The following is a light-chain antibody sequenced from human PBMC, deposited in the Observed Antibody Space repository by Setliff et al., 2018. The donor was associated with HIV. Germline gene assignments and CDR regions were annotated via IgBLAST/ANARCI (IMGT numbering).Light chain of an antibody. CDR1: TSDISHHNF. CDR2: EVF. CDR3: SSYTRTNLFV. Sequence: QSVLTQPASVSASPGQSITISCTGTTSDISHHNFVSWYQQHPDSAPKLLIYEVFNRPSGVSHRFSGSKSGNTASLTISGLQAEDEADYYCSSYTRTNLFVFGTGTKVTVL. J-gene: IGLJ1*01. V-gene: IGLV2-14*01.